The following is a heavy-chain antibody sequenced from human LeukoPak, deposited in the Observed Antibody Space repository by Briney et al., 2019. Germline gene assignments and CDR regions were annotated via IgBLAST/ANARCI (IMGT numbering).Heavy chain of an antibody. V-gene: IGHV1-8*01. CDR2: MNPNSGNT. CDR1: GYTFTSYD. D-gene: IGHD3-10*01. Sequence: ASVKVSCKASGYTFTSYDINWVGQATGQGLEWMGWMNPNSGNTGYAQKFQGRVTMTRNTSISTAYMELSSLRSEDTAVYYCARVTMVQVVIILDYWGQGTLVTVSS. J-gene: IGHJ4*02. CDR3: ARVTMVQVVIILDY.